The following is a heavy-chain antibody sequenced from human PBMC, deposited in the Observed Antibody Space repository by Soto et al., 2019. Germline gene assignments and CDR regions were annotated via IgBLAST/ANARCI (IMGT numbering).Heavy chain of an antibody. V-gene: IGHV3-11*05. CDR2: IDSSSSYT. CDR3: ARDFAAADVVDY. J-gene: IGHJ4*01. CDR1: GFTFSTYW. Sequence: GGSLRLSCAASGFTFSTYWMHWVRQIPGKGLVWVSHIDSSSSYTNYADSVKGRFTISRDNAKNSLYLQMNSLRAEDTAVYYCARDFAAADVVDYWGHGTLVTVSS. D-gene: IGHD6-13*01.